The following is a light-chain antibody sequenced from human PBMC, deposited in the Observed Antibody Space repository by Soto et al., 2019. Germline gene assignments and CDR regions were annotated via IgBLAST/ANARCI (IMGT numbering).Light chain of an antibody. CDR1: TSDVGGYNY. CDR3: TSYTSSSTWV. J-gene: IGLJ3*02. Sequence: QSALTQPASVSGSPGQSITISCTGTTSDVGGYNYVSWFQQYPGKAPKLKIYEVSNRPSGVSNRFSGSKSGNTASLTISDRQAEDEADYYCTSYTSSSTWVFGGGAKLIVL. CDR2: EVS. V-gene: IGLV2-14*01.